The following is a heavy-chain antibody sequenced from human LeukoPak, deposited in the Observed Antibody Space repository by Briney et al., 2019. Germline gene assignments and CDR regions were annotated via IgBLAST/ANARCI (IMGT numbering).Heavy chain of an antibody. Sequence: GASVKVSCKASGYTFTSYDINWVRQATGQGLEWMGWTNPISGYTGYAQKFQGRVTMTRNTSISTAYMELSSLRSEDTAVYYCVRGNRLYSSSWYSLAFDIWGQGTMVTVSS. J-gene: IGHJ3*02. CDR3: VRGNRLYSSSWYSLAFDI. CDR1: GYTFTSYD. D-gene: IGHD6-13*01. CDR2: TNPISGYT. V-gene: IGHV1-8*01.